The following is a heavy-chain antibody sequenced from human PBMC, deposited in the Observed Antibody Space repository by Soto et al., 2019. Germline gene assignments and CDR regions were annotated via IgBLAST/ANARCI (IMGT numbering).Heavy chain of an antibody. Sequence: HPGGSLRLSCAASGFIFSTYGMHWVRQAPGKGLEWVTVISYDGTGSYYADSVKGRFTISRDNSKNAVYLQMNSLRAEDTAVYYCAKPLFYSDRWYFDYSGQGTPVTV. V-gene: IGHV3-30*18. CDR2: ISYDGTGS. J-gene: IGHJ4*02. CDR3: AKPLFYSDRWYFDY. CDR1: GFIFSTYG. D-gene: IGHD3-9*01.